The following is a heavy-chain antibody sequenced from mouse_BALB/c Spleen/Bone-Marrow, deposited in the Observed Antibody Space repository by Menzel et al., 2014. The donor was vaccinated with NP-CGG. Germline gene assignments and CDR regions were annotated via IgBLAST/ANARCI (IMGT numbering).Heavy chain of an antibody. Sequence: QVQLQQPGPELVKPGASVRISCKASGYTFTSYYIHWVKQRPGQGLEWIGWIYPGNVNTKYNEKFRGKATLTADNSSSTAYMQLSSLTSEDSAVYFCARGGDYDWFAYWGQGTLVTVSA. CDR2: IYPGNVNT. V-gene: IGHV1S56*01. CDR3: ARGGDYDWFAY. J-gene: IGHJ3*01. D-gene: IGHD2-4*01. CDR1: GYTFTSYY.